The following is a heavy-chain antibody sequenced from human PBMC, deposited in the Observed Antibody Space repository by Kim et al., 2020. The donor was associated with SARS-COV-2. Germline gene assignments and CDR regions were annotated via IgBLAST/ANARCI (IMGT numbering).Heavy chain of an antibody. V-gene: IGHV4-34*01. Sequence: SETLSLTCAVYGGSFSGYYWSWIRQPPGNGLEWIGEINHSGSTNYNPSLKSRVTISVDTSKNQSLLKLSTVTAADTAVYYCSGVTYDFWTPGPGYW. J-gene: IGHJ2*01. CDR3: SGVTYDFWTPGPGYW. D-gene: IGHD3-3*01. CDR1: GGSFSGYY. CDR2: INHSGST.